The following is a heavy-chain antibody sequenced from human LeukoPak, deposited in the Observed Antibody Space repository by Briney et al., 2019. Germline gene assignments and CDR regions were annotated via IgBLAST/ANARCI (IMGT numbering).Heavy chain of an antibody. D-gene: IGHD2-8*01. V-gene: IGHV4-61*01. CDR1: GGSVSSGSYY. CDR3: ARGKILYPYGMDV. CDR2: IYYSGST. Sequence: PSETLALTCTVSGGSVSSGSYYWSWIRQPPGKGLEWIGYIYYSGSTNYNPSLKSRVTISVDTSKNQFSLKLSSVTAADTAVYYCARGKILYPYGMDVWGQGTTVTVSS. J-gene: IGHJ6*02.